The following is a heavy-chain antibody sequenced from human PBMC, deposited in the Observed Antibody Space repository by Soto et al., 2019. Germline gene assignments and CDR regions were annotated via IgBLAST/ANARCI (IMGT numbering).Heavy chain of an antibody. J-gene: IGHJ6*02. CDR1: GSAFTRYY. D-gene: IGHD6-6*01. Sequence: GAPVKDSSKASGSAFTRYYMHWVRQAPGQGLEWMGIINPSGGSTSYAQKFQGRVTMTRDTSTSTVYMELSSLRSEDTAVYYCAREGIAGRQYGMDVWGQGTTVT. V-gene: IGHV1-46*01. CDR2: INPSGGST. CDR3: AREGIAGRQYGMDV.